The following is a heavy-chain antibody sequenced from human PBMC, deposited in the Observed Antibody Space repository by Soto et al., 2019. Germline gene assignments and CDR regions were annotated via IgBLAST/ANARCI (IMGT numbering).Heavy chain of an antibody. J-gene: IGHJ6*02. V-gene: IGHV4-59*12. Sequence: PSETLSLTCTVSGGSISSYYWSWIRQPPGKGLEWIGYIYHSGSSNYNPSLKSRVTILLDTSKNQLSLKLSSVTAADTAVYYCARETQLYYYYGMDVWGQGTTVTVSS. CDR1: GGSISSYY. CDR2: IYHSGSS. CDR3: ARETQLYYYYGMDV. D-gene: IGHD1-1*01.